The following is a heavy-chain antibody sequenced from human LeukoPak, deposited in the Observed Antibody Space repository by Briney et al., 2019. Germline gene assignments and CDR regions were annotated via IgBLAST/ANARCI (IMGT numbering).Heavy chain of an antibody. CDR2: IYYSGST. V-gene: IGHV4-39*07. Sequence: SETLSLTCTVSGGSISSSSYYWGWIRQPPGKGLEWIGSIYYSGSTYYNPSLKSRVTISVDTSKNQFSLQLNSVTPEDTAVYYCTRAGSSRGAAFDYWGQGTLVTVSS. D-gene: IGHD6-13*01. CDR3: TRAGSSRGAAFDY. CDR1: GGSISSSSYY. J-gene: IGHJ4*02.